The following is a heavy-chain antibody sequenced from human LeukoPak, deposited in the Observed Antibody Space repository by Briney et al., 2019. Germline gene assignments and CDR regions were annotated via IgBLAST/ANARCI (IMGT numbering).Heavy chain of an antibody. V-gene: IGHV3-23*01. Sequence: GGSLRLSCAASGFTFSSYSMNWVRQAPGKGLEWVSGMSGSGDYTYYTDSVKGRFTISRDNSKSTLYLQMNSLRAEDTAVYYCAKASVIVASPLDYWGQGTLVTVSS. D-gene: IGHD5-12*01. CDR1: GFTFSSYS. CDR3: AKASVIVASPLDY. CDR2: MSGSGDYT. J-gene: IGHJ4*02.